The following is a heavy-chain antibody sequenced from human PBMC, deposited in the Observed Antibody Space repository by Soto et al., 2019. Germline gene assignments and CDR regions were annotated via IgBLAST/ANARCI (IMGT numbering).Heavy chain of an antibody. V-gene: IGHV4-59*01. CDR1: GGSISGYY. Sequence: ASETLSLTCTVSGGSISGYYWSWIRQPPGKGLEYIGYISYTGSTNYNPSLKSRVTISVDTSKNQFSLKLSSVTAADTAVYYCARGYYYGSGSYSNRIHTTLGWFDPWGQGTLVTVS. J-gene: IGHJ5*02. CDR2: ISYTGST. CDR3: ARGYYYGSGSYSNRIHTTLGWFDP. D-gene: IGHD3-10*01.